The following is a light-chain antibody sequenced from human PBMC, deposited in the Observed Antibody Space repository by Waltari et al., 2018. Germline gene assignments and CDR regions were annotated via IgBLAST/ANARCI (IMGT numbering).Light chain of an antibody. Sequence: SYELTQPVSVSVAQGQPAKITCGGANLGMKNVPWYQHRPGQPPLPVLYRDDNRPPGIPDRFSGSNSGNTATLTISGAQAGDEAAYYCQVWDNSNGVFGGGT. CDR2: RDD. J-gene: IGLJ3*02. V-gene: IGLV3-9*01. CDR3: QVWDNSNGV. CDR1: NLGMKN.